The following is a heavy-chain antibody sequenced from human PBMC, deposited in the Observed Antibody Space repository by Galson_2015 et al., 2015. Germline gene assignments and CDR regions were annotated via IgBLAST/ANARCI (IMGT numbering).Heavy chain of an antibody. V-gene: IGHV5-51*01. CDR3: ARHESDYVWGRDYYYYYGMDV. J-gene: IGHJ6*02. Sequence: QSGAEVKKPGESLTISCKGSGYSFTSYWIGWVRQMPGKGLEWMGIIYPGDSDTRYSPSFQGQVTISADKSISTAYLQWSSLKASDTAMYYCARHESDYVWGRDYYYYYGMDVWGQGTTVTVSS. CDR2: IYPGDSDT. D-gene: IGHD3-16*01. CDR1: GYSFTSYW.